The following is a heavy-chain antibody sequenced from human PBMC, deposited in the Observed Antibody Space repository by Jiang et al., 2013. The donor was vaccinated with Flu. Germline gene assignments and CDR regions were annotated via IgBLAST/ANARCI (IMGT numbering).Heavy chain of an antibody. CDR1: GYTFTSYY. Sequence: GAEVKKPGASVKVSCKASGYTFTSYYMHWVRQAPGQGLEWMGIINPSGGSTSYAQKFQGRVTMTRDTSTSTVYMELSSLRSEDTAVYYXAAYSGSYEDYYYYGMDVVGPRDPRSPSP. J-gene: IGHJ6*02. CDR2: INPSGGST. CDR3: AAYSGSYEDYYYYGMDV. D-gene: IGHD1-26*01. V-gene: IGHV1-46*01.